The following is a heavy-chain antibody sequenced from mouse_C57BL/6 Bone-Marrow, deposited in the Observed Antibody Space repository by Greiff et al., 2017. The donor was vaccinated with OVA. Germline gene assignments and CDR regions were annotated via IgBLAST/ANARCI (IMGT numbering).Heavy chain of an antibody. D-gene: IGHD3-2*02. CDR1: GYTFTSYW. CDR2: IYPGSGST. V-gene: IGHV1-55*01. CDR3: ARGGQIRLRGDY. Sequence: QVQLQQPGAELVKPGASVKMSCKASGYTFTSYWITWVKQRPGQGLEWIGDIYPGSGSTNYNEKFKSKATLTVDTSSSTAYMQLSSLTSEDSAVYYCARGGQIRLRGDYWGQGTLVTVSA. J-gene: IGHJ3*01.